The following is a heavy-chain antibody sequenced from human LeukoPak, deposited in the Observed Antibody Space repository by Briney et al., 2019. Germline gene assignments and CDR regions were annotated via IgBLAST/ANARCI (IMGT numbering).Heavy chain of an antibody. CDR1: LYTFTSDG. Sequence: GAGVKDSRKASLYTFTSDGTSGVRQAPGQGLEWMGWISAYKGNTNYAQKLQGRVTMTTDTSTSIAYMELRGLRSDDTAVYYCARGLLLWFGEISPSDAFDIWGQGTMVTVSS. V-gene: IGHV1-18*01. CDR3: ARGLLLWFGEISPSDAFDI. D-gene: IGHD3-10*01. CDR2: ISAYKGNT. J-gene: IGHJ3*02.